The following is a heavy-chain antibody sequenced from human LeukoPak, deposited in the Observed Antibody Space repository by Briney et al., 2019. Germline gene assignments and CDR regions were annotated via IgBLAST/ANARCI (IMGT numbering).Heavy chain of an antibody. J-gene: IGHJ4*02. CDR2: ISGSSATI. CDR1: GFSFTSYG. Sequence: GGSMRLFCAASGFSFTSYGMNWVRQATGKGLEWVSYISGSSATISYADSAKGRFTISRENAKSSLYLQMNSLRAEDTAVYYCVREAMYSGYDFRFNFWGQGTLVTVSS. CDR3: VREAMYSGYDFRFNF. V-gene: IGHV3-48*04. D-gene: IGHD5-12*01.